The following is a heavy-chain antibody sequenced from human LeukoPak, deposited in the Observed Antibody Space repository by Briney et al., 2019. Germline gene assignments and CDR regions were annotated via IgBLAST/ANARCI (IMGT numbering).Heavy chain of an antibody. V-gene: IGHV3-21*01. CDR3: ARDQWLQSDYYMDV. CDR2: ISSSSSYI. Sequence: GGSLRLSCAASGFTVNSNYMSWVRQAPGKGLEWVSFISSSSSYIYYADSMKGRFTISRDNAKNSLYLQMNSLRAEDTAVYYCARDQWLQSDYYMDVWGKGTTVTVSS. CDR1: GFTVNSNY. D-gene: IGHD5-18*01. J-gene: IGHJ6*03.